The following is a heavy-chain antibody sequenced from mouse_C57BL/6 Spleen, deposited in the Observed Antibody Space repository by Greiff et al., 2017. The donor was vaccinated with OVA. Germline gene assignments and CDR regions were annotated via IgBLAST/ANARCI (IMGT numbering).Heavy chain of an antibody. CDR3: ARPLYYGNYGAWFAY. CDR1: GFTFSDYG. D-gene: IGHD2-1*01. V-gene: IGHV5-17*01. CDR2: ISSGSSTI. J-gene: IGHJ3*01. Sequence: DVMLVESGGGLVKPGGSLKLSCAASGFTFSDYGMHWVRQAPEKGLEWVAYISSGSSTIYYADTVKGRFTISRDNAKNTLFLQMTSLRSEDTAMYYCARPLYYGNYGAWFAYWGQGTLVTVSA.